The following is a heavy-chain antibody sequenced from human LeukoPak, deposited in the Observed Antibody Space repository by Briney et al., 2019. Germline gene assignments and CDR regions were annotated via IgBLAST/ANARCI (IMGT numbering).Heavy chain of an antibody. J-gene: IGHJ4*02. D-gene: IGHD2-2*01. V-gene: IGHV3-7*03. CDR3: ATDVVVIRGRGPNDY. CDR2: IKQDGSEK. CDR1: GFTFSSYW. Sequence: GGSLRLSCAASGFTFSSYWMSWVRQAPGKGLEWVANIKQDGSEKYYVDSVKGRFTISRDNAKNSLYLQMNSLRAEDTAVYYCATDVVVIRGRGPNDYWGQGTLVTVSS.